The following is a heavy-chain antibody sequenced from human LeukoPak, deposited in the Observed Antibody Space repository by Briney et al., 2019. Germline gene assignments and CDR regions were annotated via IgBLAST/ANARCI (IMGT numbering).Heavy chain of an antibody. J-gene: IGHJ4*02. CDR1: GFTFGDYA. CDR3: TRASKDGYGY. D-gene: IGHD5-24*01. CDR2: IRSKAYGGTT. Sequence: PGGSLRLSCTASGFTFGDYAMSWVRQAPGKGLEWVGFIRSKAYGGTTEYAASVKGRFTISRDDSKSIAYLQMNSLKTEDTAVYYCTRASKDGYGYWGQGTLVTVSS. V-gene: IGHV3-49*04.